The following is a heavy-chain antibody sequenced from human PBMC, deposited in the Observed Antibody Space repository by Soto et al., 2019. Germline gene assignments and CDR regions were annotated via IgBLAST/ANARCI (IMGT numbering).Heavy chain of an antibody. V-gene: IGHV5-10-1*01. CDR2: IDPSDSYT. D-gene: IGHD3-10*01. CDR3: ARITPNYYGSGTDAFDI. Sequence: GESLKISCNGSGYSFTSYWISWVRQMPGKGLEWMGRIDPSDSYTNYSPSFQGHVTISADKSISTAYLQWSSLKASDTAMYYCARITPNYYGSGTDAFDIWGQGTMVTV. CDR1: GYSFTSYW. J-gene: IGHJ3*02.